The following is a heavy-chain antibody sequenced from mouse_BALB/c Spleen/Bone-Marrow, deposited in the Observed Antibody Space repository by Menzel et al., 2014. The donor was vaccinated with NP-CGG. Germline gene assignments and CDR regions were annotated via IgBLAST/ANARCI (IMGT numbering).Heavy chain of an antibody. CDR2: IYPGSGTT. Sequence: QVQLQQSGPVLVKPGASVKISCKASGYTFTDYYINWVKQKPGQGLEWIGWIYPGSGTTKYNEKFKGKATLTVDTSSSTAYTQLSSLTSEDTAVYFCARDHGYVDVMDCWGQGTSVTVSS. CDR1: GYTFTDYY. V-gene: IGHV1-84*02. J-gene: IGHJ4*01. D-gene: IGHD1-2*01. CDR3: ARDHGYVDVMDC.